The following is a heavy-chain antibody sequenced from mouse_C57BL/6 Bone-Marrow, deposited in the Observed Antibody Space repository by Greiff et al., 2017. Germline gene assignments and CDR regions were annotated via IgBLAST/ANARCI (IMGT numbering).Heavy chain of an antibody. CDR2: IDPSDSYT. V-gene: IGHV1-69*01. J-gene: IGHJ3*01. Sequence: QVQLQQPGAELVMPGASVKLSCKASGYTFTSYWMHWVKQRPGQGLEWIGEIDPSDSYTNYNQKFKGKSTLTVDKSSSTAYMQLSRLTSEDSAVYYCAREELGFLRFAYWGQGTLVTVSA. CDR3: AREELGFLRFAY. CDR1: GYTFTSYW.